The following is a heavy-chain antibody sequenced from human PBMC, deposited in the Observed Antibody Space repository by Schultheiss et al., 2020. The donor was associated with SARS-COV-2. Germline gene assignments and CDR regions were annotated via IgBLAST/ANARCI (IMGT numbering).Heavy chain of an antibody. CDR1: GYSISSGYY. J-gene: IGHJ4*02. CDR2: IYDSGST. D-gene: IGHD4-11*01. Sequence: SETLSLTCAVSGYSISSGYYWGWIRQPPGKGLQWIGYIYDSGSTYYNPSLKSRVTISVDTSKNQFSLKLRSVTAADTAVYYCARERTPWDYSNYVVEDYWGQGTLVTVSS. V-gene: IGHV4-38-2*02. CDR3: ARERTPWDYSNYVVEDY.